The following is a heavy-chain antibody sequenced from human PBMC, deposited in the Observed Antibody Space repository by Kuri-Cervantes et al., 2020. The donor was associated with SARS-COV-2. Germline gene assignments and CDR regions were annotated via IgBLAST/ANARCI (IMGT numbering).Heavy chain of an antibody. CDR3: ARLLDXGVHQLLDIXXXYGMDV. J-gene: IGHJ6*02. CDR1: GXXXSSSSYC. Sequence: SETLSLXCTVSGXXXSSSSYCWGWXRQPPGKGLGXIGSXYYSXXTYYXPSLKSRVTISVDTSKNQFSLKLSSVTAADTAVYYCARLLDXGVHQLLDIXXXYGMDVWGQGTTVTVSS. V-gene: IGHV4-39*01. CDR2: XYYSXXT. D-gene: IGHD2-2*01.